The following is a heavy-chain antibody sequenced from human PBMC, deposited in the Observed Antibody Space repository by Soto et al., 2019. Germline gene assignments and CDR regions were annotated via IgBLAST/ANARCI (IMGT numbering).Heavy chain of an antibody. J-gene: IGHJ6*02. CDR2: ISASGSTI. CDR3: ATPEISYFATDV. Sequence: GGSLLLSCASSVFTFSDYYMSWIRHAPGKGLEWLSYISASGSTIHYADSVRGRFTISRDNTKNSLYLQMNSLRAEDTAVYYCATPEISYFATDVWGQGTTVTAP. V-gene: IGHV3-11*01. CDR1: VFTFSDYY.